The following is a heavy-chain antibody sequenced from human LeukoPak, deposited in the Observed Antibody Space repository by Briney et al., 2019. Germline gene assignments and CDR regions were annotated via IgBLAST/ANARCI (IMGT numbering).Heavy chain of an antibody. V-gene: IGHV3-48*03. CDR2: ISSSGSTI. J-gene: IGHJ4*02. D-gene: IGHD3-10*01. Sequence: RPGGSLRLSCAAAGITFTSYEMTWVRQAPGKGLEWVSYISSSGSTIYYADSVKGRFTISRDNAKNSLYLQMNSLRAEDTAVYYGARLGLWFDFWGQGTLVTVSS. CDR1: GITFTSYE. CDR3: ARLGLWFDF.